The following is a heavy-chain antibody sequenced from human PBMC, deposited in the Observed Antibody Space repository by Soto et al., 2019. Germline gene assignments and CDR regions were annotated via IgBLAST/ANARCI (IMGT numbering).Heavy chain of an antibody. CDR2: ISPSGGGT. CDR1: GSTFTPYY. D-gene: IGHD2-2*01. Sequence: ASVKVSCKASGSTFTPYYMHWVRQAPGQGLEWMGIISPSGGGTSYAPKFQGRVTLTRDTSTNRVHMELRSLRSEDTAVYYCARAQRTSFRFDTSRAAFDPWGQGTLVTVSS. CDR3: ARAQRTSFRFDTSRAAFDP. J-gene: IGHJ5*02. V-gene: IGHV1-46*01.